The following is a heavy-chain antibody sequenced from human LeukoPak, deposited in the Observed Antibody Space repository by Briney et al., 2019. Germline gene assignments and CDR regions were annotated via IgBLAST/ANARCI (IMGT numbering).Heavy chain of an antibody. J-gene: IGHJ6*03. CDR3: AREVGDCSSTSCPTYYYYYYMDV. V-gene: IGHV4-4*07. CDR1: GGSISSYY. D-gene: IGHD2-2*01. CDR2: IYTSGST. Sequence: PSETLSLTCTVSGGSISSYYWGWIRQPAGKGLEWIGRIYTSGSTNYNPSLKSRVTMSVDTSKNQFSLKLSSVTAADTAVYYCAREVGDCSSTSCPTYYYYYYMDVWGKGTTVTVSS.